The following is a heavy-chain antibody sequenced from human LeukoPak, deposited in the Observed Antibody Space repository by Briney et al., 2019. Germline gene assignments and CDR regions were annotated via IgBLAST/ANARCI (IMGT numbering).Heavy chain of an antibody. CDR2: IIPILGIA. J-gene: IGHJ5*02. CDR1: GGTFSSYT. CDR3: ARDHEPVVVPAAITWFDP. V-gene: IGHV1-69*04. Sequence: SVKVSCKASGGTFSSYTISWVRRAPGQGLEWMGRIIPILGIANYAQKFQGRVTITADKSTSTAYMELSSLRSEDTAVYYCARDHEPVVVPAAITWFDPWGQGTLVTVSS. D-gene: IGHD2-2*02.